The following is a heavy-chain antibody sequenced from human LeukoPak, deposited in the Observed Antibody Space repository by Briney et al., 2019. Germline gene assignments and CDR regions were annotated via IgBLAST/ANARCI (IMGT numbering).Heavy chain of an antibody. CDR3: ARAMAATSGRFSLGY. V-gene: IGHV4-4*02. J-gene: IGHJ4*02. CDR1: GDSISNSNW. CDR2: ISHSGSI. D-gene: IGHD2-15*01. Sequence: SETLSLTCDVSGDSISNSNWWSWVRQPPGKGLEWVGEISHSGSINYNPSLKSRVIISMDKSKNHFSLKLSSITAADTAVYYCARAMAATSGRFSLGYWGQGTLVTVSS.